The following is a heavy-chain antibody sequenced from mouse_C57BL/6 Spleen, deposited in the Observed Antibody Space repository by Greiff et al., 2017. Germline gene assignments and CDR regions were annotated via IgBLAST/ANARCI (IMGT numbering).Heavy chain of an antibody. V-gene: IGHV5-17*01. D-gene: IGHD3-2*02. CDR2: ISSGSSTI. J-gene: IGHJ1*03. Sequence: EVKLVESGGGLVKPGGSLKLSCAASGFTFSDYGMHWVRQAPEKGLEWVAYISSGSSTIYYADTVKGRFTISRDNAKNTLFLQMTSLRSEDTAMYYCARGEALLYFDVWGTGTTVTVSS. CDR1: GFTFSDYG. CDR3: ARGEALLYFDV.